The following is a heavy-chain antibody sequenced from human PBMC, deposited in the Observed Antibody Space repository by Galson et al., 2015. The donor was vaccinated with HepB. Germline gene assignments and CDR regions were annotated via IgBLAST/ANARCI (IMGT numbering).Heavy chain of an antibody. V-gene: IGHV3-30*18. CDR1: GFTFSNCG. J-gene: IGHJ5*02. D-gene: IGHD2-2*01. Sequence: LRLSCAASGFTFSNCGMHWVRQSPGKGLEWVTVISYGGSNQYYADSVKGRFTISRDNSKNTLYLQMNSLRPEDTAVYFCAKGPAFGGIPAGWFDLWGQGTLVIVSS. CDR3: AKGPAFGGIPAGWFDL. CDR2: ISYGGSNQ.